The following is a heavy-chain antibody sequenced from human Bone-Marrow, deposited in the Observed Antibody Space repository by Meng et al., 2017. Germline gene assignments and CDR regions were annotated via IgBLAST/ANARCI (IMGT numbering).Heavy chain of an antibody. D-gene: IGHD5-18*01. CDR2: INHSGST. Sequence: SETLSLTCAVYGGTFSGYYWSWIRQPPGKGLEWIGEINHSGSTNYNPSLESRVTISVDTSKSQFSLKVSSVTAADTAVYYCARGLSAMVTAYYYGMDVWGQGTAVTCSS. CDR3: ARGLSAMVTAYYYGMDV. J-gene: IGHJ6*01. CDR1: GGTFSGYY. V-gene: IGHV4-34*01.